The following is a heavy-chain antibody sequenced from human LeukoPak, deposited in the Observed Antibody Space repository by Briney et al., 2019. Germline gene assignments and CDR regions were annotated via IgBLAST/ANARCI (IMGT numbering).Heavy chain of an antibody. D-gene: IGHD3-22*01. CDR2: ISYDGSNK. V-gene: IGHV3-30-3*01. CDR1: GFTFSSYA. CDR3: ARVDYDSSGYYYGGFDY. Sequence: HAGGSLRLSCAASGFTFSSYAMHWVRQAPGKGLEWVAVISYDGSNKYYADSVKGRFTISRDNSRNTLYLQMNSLSAEDTAVYYCARVDYDSSGYYYGGFDYWGQGTLVNVPS. J-gene: IGHJ4*02.